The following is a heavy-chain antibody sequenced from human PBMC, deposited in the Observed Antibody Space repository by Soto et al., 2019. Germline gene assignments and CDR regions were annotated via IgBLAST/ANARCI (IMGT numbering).Heavy chain of an antibody. Sequence: QVQLQESGPGLVKPSETLSLTCTVSGGSVSSGSYYWSWIRQPPGKGLEWIGYIYYSGSTNYNPSRKSRVTISVDTSKNQFSLKLSSVTAADTAVYYCARDIVVVVAATNYYYGMDVWGQGTTVTVSS. CDR3: ARDIVVVVAATNYYYGMDV. D-gene: IGHD2-15*01. CDR2: IYYSGST. J-gene: IGHJ6*02. CDR1: GGSVSSGSYY. V-gene: IGHV4-61*01.